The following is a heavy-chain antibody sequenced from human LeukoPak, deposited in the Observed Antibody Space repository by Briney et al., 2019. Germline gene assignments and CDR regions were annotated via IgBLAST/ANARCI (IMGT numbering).Heavy chain of an antibody. Sequence: PGRSLRLYCAGSLFTFSSYGMHWVRQPPGKGLEWVAVIWYDGSNKYYADSVKGRLTISRDNSKNTLYLQMNSLRAEDTAVYYCAKSPDYDILTGHPDYWGQGTLVTVSS. V-gene: IGHV3-33*06. D-gene: IGHD3-9*01. CDR2: IWYDGSNK. CDR1: LFTFSSYG. CDR3: AKSPDYDILTGHPDY. J-gene: IGHJ4*02.